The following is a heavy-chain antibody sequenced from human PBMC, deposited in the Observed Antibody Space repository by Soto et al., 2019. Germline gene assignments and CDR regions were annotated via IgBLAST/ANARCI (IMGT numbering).Heavy chain of an antibody. Sequence: SETLSLTCAVSGGSISSGGYSWSWIRQPPGKGLEWIGYIYHSGSTYYNPPLKSRVTISVDRSKNQFSLKLSSVTAADTAVYYCAREASYDILTGYYNSFDSWGQGTLVTVSS. CDR1: GGSISSGGYS. D-gene: IGHD3-9*01. CDR3: AREASYDILTGYYNSFDS. J-gene: IGHJ4*02. V-gene: IGHV4-30-2*01. CDR2: IYHSGST.